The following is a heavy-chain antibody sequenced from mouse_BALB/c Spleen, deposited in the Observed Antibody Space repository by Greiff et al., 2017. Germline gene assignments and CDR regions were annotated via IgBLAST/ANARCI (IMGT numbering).Heavy chain of an antibody. J-gene: IGHJ2*01. Sequence: VQLQESGAELVRPGSSVKISCKASGYAFSSYWMNWVKQRPGQGLEWIGQIYPGDGDTNYNGKFKGKATLTADKSSSTAYMQLSSLTSEDSAVYFCARLGRGNYFDYWGQGTTLTVSS. CDR3: ARLGRGNYFDY. CDR1: GYAFSSYW. D-gene: IGHD4-1*01. V-gene: IGHV1-80*01. CDR2: IYPGDGDT.